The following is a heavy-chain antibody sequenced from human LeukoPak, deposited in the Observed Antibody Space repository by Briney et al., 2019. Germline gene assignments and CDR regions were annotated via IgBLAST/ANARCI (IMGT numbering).Heavy chain of an antibody. J-gene: IGHJ4*02. V-gene: IGHV1-18*04. CDR2: ISAYDGHT. Sequence: ASVKVSCTASGYTFTGYYMHWVRQAPGQGPEWLGWISAYDGHTDYAQKIQGRVTMTIDTSTSTAYMELRSLRSDDTAVYYCARVATAGFFIDYWGQGTLVTVSS. CDR1: GYTFTGYY. D-gene: IGHD6-13*01. CDR3: ARVATAGFFIDY.